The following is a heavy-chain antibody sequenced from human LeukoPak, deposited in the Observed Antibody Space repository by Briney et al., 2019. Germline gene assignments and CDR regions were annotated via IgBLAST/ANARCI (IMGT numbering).Heavy chain of an antibody. Sequence: ASVKVSCKASGYTFTIYDINWVRQATGQGLEWMGWMNPNSGNTGYAQKFQGRVTITRNTSISTAYMELSSLRSEDTAVYYCARGLGGRGSYFIDYWGQGTLVTVSS. CDR2: MNPNSGNT. D-gene: IGHD1-26*01. CDR1: GYTFTIYD. J-gene: IGHJ4*02. CDR3: ARGLGGRGSYFIDY. V-gene: IGHV1-8*03.